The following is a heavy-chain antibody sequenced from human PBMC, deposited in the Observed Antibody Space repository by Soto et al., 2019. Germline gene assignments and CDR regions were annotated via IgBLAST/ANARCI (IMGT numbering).Heavy chain of an antibody. D-gene: IGHD4-17*01. CDR2: FSGSGGST. V-gene: IGHV3-23*01. CDR3: AKDIFGDKTLFDY. J-gene: IGHJ4*02. Sequence: GGSLRLSCAASGFTFSSYAMSWVRQAPGKGLEWVSAFSGSGGSTYYADSVKGRFTISRDNSKNTLYLQMNSLRAEDTAVYYCAKDIFGDKTLFDYWGQGTLVTVSS. CDR1: GFTFSSYA.